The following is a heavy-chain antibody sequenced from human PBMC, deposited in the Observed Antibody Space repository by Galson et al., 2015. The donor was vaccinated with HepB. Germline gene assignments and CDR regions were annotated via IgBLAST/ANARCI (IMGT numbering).Heavy chain of an antibody. CDR2: IIPIFGTA. D-gene: IGHD4-17*01. CDR1: GGTFSSYA. J-gene: IGHJ6*03. CDR3: ASPPDYGDYTGAYYYYMDV. V-gene: IGHV1-69*13. Sequence: SVKVSCKASGGTFSSYAISWVRQAPGQGLEWMGGIIPIFGTANYAQKFQGRVTITADESTSTAYMELSSLRSEDTAVYYCASPPDYGDYTGAYYYYMDVWGKGTTVTVSS.